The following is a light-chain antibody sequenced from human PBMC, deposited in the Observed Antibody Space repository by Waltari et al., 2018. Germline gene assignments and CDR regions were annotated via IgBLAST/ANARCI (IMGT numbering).Light chain of an antibody. CDR3: QQYSSFST. CDR1: QSVGTS. J-gene: IGKJ2*01. V-gene: IGKV1-5*03. CDR2: MAS. Sequence: DIQMTQSPSTLSASVGDRVTISCRASQSVGTSLAWYQQKPGKAPKLLIYMASSLESGVPSRFSGSGSGTEFTLTISGLQPDDFATYSCQQYSSFSTFGQGTKV.